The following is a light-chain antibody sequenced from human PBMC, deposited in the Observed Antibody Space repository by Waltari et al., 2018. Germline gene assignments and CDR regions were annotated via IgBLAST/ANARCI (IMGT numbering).Light chain of an antibody. CDR1: GSNIGAGYD. CDR3: QSYDTSLSVV. J-gene: IGLJ3*02. Sequence: QSVLTQPPSVSGAPGQRVTIPCTGSGSNIGAGYDVHWYQQLPRAAPNLLIYGSSSRPLGVPDRFFGSTSGTSASLAIIGLQAEDEADYYCQSYDTSLSVVFGGGTKLTVL. V-gene: IGLV1-40*01. CDR2: GSS.